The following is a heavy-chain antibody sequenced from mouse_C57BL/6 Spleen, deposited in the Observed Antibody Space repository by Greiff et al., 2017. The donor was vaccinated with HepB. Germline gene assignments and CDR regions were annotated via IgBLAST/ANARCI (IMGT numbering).Heavy chain of an antibody. CDR2: IYPSDSET. D-gene: IGHD2-1*01. CDR3: AKGGNYVPWFAY. CDR1: GYTFTSYW. Sequence: QVQLQQPGAELVRPGSSVKLSCKASGYTFTSYWMDWVKQRPGQGLEWIGNIYPSDSETHYNQKFKDKATLTVDKSSSTAYMQLSSLTSEGSAVYYCAKGGNYVPWFAYWGQGTLVTVSA. J-gene: IGHJ3*01. V-gene: IGHV1-61*01.